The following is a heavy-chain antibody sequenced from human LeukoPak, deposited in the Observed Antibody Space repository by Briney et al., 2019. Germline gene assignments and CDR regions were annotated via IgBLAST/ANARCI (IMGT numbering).Heavy chain of an antibody. J-gene: IGHJ4*02. V-gene: IGHV1-2*02. CDR1: GYTFTGYY. Sequence: ASVKVSCKASGYTFTGYYMHWVRQAPGQGLEWMGWINPNSGGTNYAQQFQGRVTMTRDTSISTAYMELSRLRSDDTAVYYCARDRYCSGGSCYDYWGQGTLVTVSS. CDR3: ARDRYCSGGSCYDY. CDR2: INPNSGGT. D-gene: IGHD2-15*01.